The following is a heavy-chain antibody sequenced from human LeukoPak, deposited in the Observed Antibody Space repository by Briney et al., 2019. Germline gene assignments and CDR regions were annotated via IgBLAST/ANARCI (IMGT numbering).Heavy chain of an antibody. CDR1: GFTFSSYE. J-gene: IGHJ3*02. D-gene: IGHD3-22*01. CDR3: AKDRTYYYDSSGYYYTGDAFDI. CDR2: IGSSGSTV. Sequence: PGGSLRLSCAASGFTFSSYEINWVRQAPGKGLEWISYIGSSGSTVYYADSVKGRFTISRDNSKNTVYLQMNSLRAEDMAVYYCAKDRTYYYDSSGYYYTGDAFDIWGQGTMVTVSS. V-gene: IGHV3-48*03.